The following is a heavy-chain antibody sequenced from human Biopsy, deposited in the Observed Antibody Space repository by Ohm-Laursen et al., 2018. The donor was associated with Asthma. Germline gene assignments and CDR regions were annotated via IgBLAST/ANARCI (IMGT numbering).Heavy chain of an antibody. CDR3: ARDPHNSYLASLRTKFNYYYYGMDV. V-gene: IGHV3-30*03. J-gene: IGHJ6*02. D-gene: IGHD1-7*01. CDR1: GFSFSEFV. Sequence: SLRLSCAASGFSFSEFVMHWVRQAPGKGLEWVAVISYDGSTKYYADSVKGRFTISRDNSKNTLYLQMSSLRVEDTAVYYCARDPHNSYLASLRTKFNYYYYGMDVWGQGTTVTVSS. CDR2: ISYDGSTK.